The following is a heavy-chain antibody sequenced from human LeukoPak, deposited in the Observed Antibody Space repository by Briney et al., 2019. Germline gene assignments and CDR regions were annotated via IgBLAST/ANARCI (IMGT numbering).Heavy chain of an antibody. CDR2: IYSGGST. V-gene: IGHV3-66*02. CDR1: GFTVSSNY. CDR3: ARVPDYYYYYMDV. J-gene: IGHJ6*03. Sequence: GGSLRLSCAASGFTVSSNYMSWVRQAPGKGLEWVSVIYSGGSTNYADSVKGRFTISRDNSKNTLYLQMNSLRAEDTAVYYCARVPDYYYYYMDVWGKGTTVTVSS.